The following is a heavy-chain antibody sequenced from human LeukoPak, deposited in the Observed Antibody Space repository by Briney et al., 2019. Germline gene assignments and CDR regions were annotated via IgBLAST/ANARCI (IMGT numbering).Heavy chain of an antibody. V-gene: IGHV1-2*06. CDR1: GYTFTGYY. J-gene: IGHJ5*02. Sequence: ASVKVSCKASGYTFTGYYMHWVRQAPGQGLEWMGRINPDSGGTNYAQKFQGRVTMTRDTSISTAYMELSRLRSDDTAVYYCARGTMDIVVVVAARWFDPWGQGTLVTVSS. CDR3: ARGTMDIVVVVAARWFDP. D-gene: IGHD2-15*01. CDR2: INPDSGGT.